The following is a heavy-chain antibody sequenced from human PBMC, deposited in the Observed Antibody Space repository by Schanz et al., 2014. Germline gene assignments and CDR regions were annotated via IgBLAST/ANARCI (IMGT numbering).Heavy chain of an antibody. D-gene: IGHD2-8*02. CDR3: ARDSLRGATGGYGMDV. CDR2: INQSGTT. CDR1: GGSFSSNY. Sequence: QVQLQQWGAGLLKPSETLSLTCAVSGGSFSSNYWSWIRQPPGKGLEWIGEINQSGTTNYNPSLKSRVTISVDKSKNQFSLKVRSVAAADTAVYYCARDSLRGATGGYGMDVWGQGTTVTVSS. V-gene: IGHV4-34*02. J-gene: IGHJ6*02.